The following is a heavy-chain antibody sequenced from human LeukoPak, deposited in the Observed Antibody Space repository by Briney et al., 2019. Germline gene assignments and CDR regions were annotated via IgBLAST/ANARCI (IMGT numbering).Heavy chain of an antibody. Sequence: PGGSLRLSCAASGFTFSDYYMSWIRQAPGKGLEWVSYITGSDSSTYYADSVKGRFTISRDNAKNSLYLQVNSLRAEDTAVYYCARRYYASPDYWGQGTLVTVSS. D-gene: IGHD2-2*01. CDR2: ITGSDSST. CDR1: GFTFSDYY. J-gene: IGHJ4*02. CDR3: ARRYYASPDY. V-gene: IGHV3-11*04.